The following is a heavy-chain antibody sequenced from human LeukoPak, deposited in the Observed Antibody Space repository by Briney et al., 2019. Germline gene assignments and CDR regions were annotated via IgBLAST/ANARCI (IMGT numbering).Heavy chain of an antibody. CDR2: IYYSGST. D-gene: IGHD3-22*01. CDR1: GGSISSGDYY. CDR3: ARGPNPYYYDSSGYLYFDY. Sequence: SETLSLTCTVSGGSISSGDYYWSWIRQPPGKGLEWIGYIYYSGSTYYNPSLKSRVTISVDTSKNQFSLKLSSVTAADTAVYYCARGPNPYYYDSSGYLYFDYWGQGTLVTVSS. V-gene: IGHV4-30-4*01. J-gene: IGHJ4*02.